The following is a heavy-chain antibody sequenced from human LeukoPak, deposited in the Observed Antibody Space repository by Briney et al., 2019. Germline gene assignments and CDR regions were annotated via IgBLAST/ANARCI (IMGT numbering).Heavy chain of an antibody. D-gene: IGHD6-19*01. CDR1: GFTFSSYW. Sequence: PGGSLRLSCAASGFTFSSYWMHWVRQAPGKGLVWVSRINSDGSGTSYADSVKGRFTISRDNAKNTMYLQMNSLRAEDTAVYYGACIAVAGTGSDYWGQGTPVTVSS. J-gene: IGHJ4*02. V-gene: IGHV3-74*01. CDR3: ACIAVAGTGSDY. CDR2: INSDGSGT.